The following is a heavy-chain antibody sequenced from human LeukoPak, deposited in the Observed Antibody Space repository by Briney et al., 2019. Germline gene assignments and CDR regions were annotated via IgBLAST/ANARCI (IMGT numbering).Heavy chain of an antibody. CDR3: ARGSGGDYYFDY. Sequence: SETLSLTCTVSGGSISSSSYSWSWIRQPPGKGLEWIGYIYYSGSTYYNPSLKSRVTISVDTSKNQFSLKLSSVTAADTAVYYCARGSGGDYYFDYWGQGTLVTVSS. J-gene: IGHJ4*02. V-gene: IGHV4-30-4*07. CDR1: GGSISSSSYS. D-gene: IGHD2-21*02. CDR2: IYYSGST.